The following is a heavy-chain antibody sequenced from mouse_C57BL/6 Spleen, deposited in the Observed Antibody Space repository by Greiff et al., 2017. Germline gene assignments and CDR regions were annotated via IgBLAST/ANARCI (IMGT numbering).Heavy chain of an antibody. Sequence: QVQLQQPGAELVRPGSSVKLSCKASGYTFTSYWMHCVKQRPIQGLEWIGNIDPSDSETHSNQKFKDKATLTVDKSSSTAYMQLSSLTSEDSAVYYCAITTVVRYAMDYWGQGTSVTVSS. J-gene: IGHJ4*01. CDR2: IDPSDSET. CDR1: GYTFTSYW. CDR3: AITTVVRYAMDY. D-gene: IGHD1-1*01. V-gene: IGHV1-52*01.